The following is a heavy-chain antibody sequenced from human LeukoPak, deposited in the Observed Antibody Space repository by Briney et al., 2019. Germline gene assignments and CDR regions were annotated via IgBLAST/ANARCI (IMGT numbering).Heavy chain of an antibody. CDR1: GFTFDDYG. D-gene: IGHD3-22*01. J-gene: IGHJ3*02. Sequence: GGSLRLSCAASGFTFDDYGMSWVRQAPGKGLEWVSVINWNGGSTGYADSVKGRFTISRDNVKNSLYLQMNSLRAEDTALYYCARATYDSSGYYPEGAFDIWGQGTMVTVSS. CDR2: INWNGGST. CDR3: ARATYDSSGYYPEGAFDI. V-gene: IGHV3-20*04.